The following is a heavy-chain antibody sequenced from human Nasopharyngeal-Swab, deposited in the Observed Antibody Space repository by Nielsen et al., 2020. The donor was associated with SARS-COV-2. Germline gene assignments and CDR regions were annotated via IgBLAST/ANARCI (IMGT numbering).Heavy chain of an antibody. CDR1: GFTFDDYA. D-gene: IGHD6-13*01. CDR3: AKDYSPTGYSAFDI. Sequence: SLKISCAASGFTFDDYAMHWVRQAPGKGLEWVSGISWNSGSIGYADSVKGRFTISRENAKNSLYLQMNSLRAEDTALYYCAKDYSPTGYSAFDIWGQGTMVTVSS. J-gene: IGHJ3*02. V-gene: IGHV3-9*01. CDR2: ISWNSGSI.